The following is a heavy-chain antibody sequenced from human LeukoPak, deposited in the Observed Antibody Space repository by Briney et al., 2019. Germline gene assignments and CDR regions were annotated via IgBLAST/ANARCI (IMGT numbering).Heavy chain of an antibody. Sequence: GRSLRLSCAASGFTFSVYGMEWVRQAPGKGLEWVAVISYGGNTKYYADYVKGQIATSRDNSTDTLYLQMINLRAEDTAVCYCAKGVDYGGGRYYFDYWGQGTLVTVSS. J-gene: IGHJ4*02. CDR3: AKGVDYGGGRYYFDY. CDR2: ISYGGNTK. D-gene: IGHD4/OR15-4a*01. V-gene: IGHV3-30*18. CDR1: GFTFSVYG.